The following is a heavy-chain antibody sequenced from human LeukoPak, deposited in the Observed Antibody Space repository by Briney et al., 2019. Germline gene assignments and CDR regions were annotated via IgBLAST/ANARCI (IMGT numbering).Heavy chain of an antibody. CDR1: GFTFATYS. V-gene: IGHV3-23*01. CDR2: ISGSGDNT. CDR3: ARDLSPHVLRFLEARRTHYYYGMDV. Sequence: GGSLRLSCAASGFTFATYSMNWIRQAPGKGLEWVSVISGSGDNTYYADSVKGRFTISRDNSKNTLYLQMNSLRAEDTAVYYCARDLSPHVLRFLEARRTHYYYGMDVWGQGTTVTVSS. D-gene: IGHD3-3*01. J-gene: IGHJ6*02.